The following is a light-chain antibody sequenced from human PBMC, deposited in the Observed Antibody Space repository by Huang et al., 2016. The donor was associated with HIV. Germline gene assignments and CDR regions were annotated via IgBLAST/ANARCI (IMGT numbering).Light chain of an antibody. V-gene: IGKV3-20*01. J-gene: IGKJ2*01. Sequence: VLAQSPDTLSLSPGERATLSCRASQSLLSSYLAWYQQRPGQAPRLLIDGAATMATGIPDRFSGSGSGTDFTLTISSLEPEDFAVYYWQQYNYLPYTFGQGTKLEIK. CDR1: QSLLSSY. CDR2: GAA. CDR3: QQYNYLPYT.